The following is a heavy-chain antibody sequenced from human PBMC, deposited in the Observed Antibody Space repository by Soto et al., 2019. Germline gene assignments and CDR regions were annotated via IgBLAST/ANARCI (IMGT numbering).Heavy chain of an antibody. D-gene: IGHD3-22*01. CDR1: GDSVTSYW. CDR3: ARHPFYDSSGYDAFDI. V-gene: IGHV5-10-1*01. J-gene: IGHJ3*02. Sequence: KGSGDSVTSYWISWVRKMPGKGLEWMGRIDPSDSYTNYSPSFQGHVTISADKSISTAYLQWSSLKASDTAMYYCARHPFYDSSGYDAFDIWGQGTMVTVSS. CDR2: IDPSDSYT.